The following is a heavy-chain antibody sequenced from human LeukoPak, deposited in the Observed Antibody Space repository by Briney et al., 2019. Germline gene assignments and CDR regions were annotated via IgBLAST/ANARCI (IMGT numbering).Heavy chain of an antibody. CDR1: GYSISSGYY. V-gene: IGHV4-38-2*01. CDR2: IYHSGST. CDR3: GRHLGGTYPTEDFDY. J-gene: IGHJ4*02. Sequence: PSETLSLTCAVSGYSISSGYYWGWIRQPPGKGLEWIGSIYHSGSTYYNPSLKSRVTISVDTSKNQFSLKLSSVTAADTAVYYCGRHLGGTYPTEDFDYWGQGTLVTVSS. D-gene: IGHD1-26*01.